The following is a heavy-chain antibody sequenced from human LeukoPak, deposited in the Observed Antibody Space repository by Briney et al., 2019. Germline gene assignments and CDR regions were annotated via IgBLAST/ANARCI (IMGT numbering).Heavy chain of an antibody. V-gene: IGHV3-21*06. D-gene: IGHD1-14*01. Sequence: GGSLRLSCTASGLTFSTSGFNWVRQTPGKGLEWVASIGPTGSDRYHADSIKGRFTISRDNANNFLYLQMNSLRAEDTAVYYCATETNGRHYDYWGQGTLLTVSS. CDR1: GLTFSTSG. CDR3: ATETNGRHYDY. CDR2: IGPTGSDR. J-gene: IGHJ4*02.